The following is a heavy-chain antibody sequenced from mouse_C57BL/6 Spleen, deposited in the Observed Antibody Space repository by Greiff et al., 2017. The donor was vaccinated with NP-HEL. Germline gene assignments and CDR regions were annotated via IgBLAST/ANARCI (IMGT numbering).Heavy chain of an antibody. D-gene: IGHD2-3*01. CDR3: ARGDDGYPAWFAY. Sequence: QVQLQQPGTELVKPGASVKLSCKASGYTFTSYWMHWVKQRPGQGLEWIGNINPSNGGTNYNEKFKSKATLTADKSSSTAYMQLSSLTSEDSAVYFCARGDDGYPAWFAYWGQGTLVTVSA. J-gene: IGHJ3*01. CDR1: GYTFTSYW. CDR2: INPSNGGT. V-gene: IGHV1-53*01.